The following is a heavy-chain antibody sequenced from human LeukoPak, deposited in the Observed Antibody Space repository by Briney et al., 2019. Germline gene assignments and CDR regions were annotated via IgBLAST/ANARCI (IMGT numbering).Heavy chain of an antibody. Sequence: GGSLRLSCAASGLTFSSYAMSWVRQAPGKGLEWVSAISGSGGGTYYADSVKGRFTISRDNSKNTLYLQMNSLRAEDTAVYYCATLGIVAGLGYDYWGQGTLVTVSS. CDR2: ISGSGGGT. V-gene: IGHV3-23*01. CDR3: ATLGIVAGLGYDY. D-gene: IGHD6-19*01. J-gene: IGHJ4*02. CDR1: GLTFSSYA.